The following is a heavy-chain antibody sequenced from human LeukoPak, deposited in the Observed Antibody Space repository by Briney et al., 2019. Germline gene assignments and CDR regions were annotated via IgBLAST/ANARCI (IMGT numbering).Heavy chain of an antibody. CDR3: TTSLPHVVDVTSSDGGN. CDR2: ISVSGSTI. Sequence: GGSLRLSCAASGFIFTDYYMSWIRQSPGKGLEWVSYISVSGSTIYYGDSVKGRFTVSRDNAGNSVHLQMNSLRAEDTAVYYCTTSLPHVVDVTSSDGGNWGQGTLVTVSS. CDR1: GFIFTDYY. V-gene: IGHV3-11*04. D-gene: IGHD2-21*02. J-gene: IGHJ4*02.